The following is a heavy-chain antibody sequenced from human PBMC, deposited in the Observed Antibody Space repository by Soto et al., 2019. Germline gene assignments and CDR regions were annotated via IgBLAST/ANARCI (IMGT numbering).Heavy chain of an antibody. CDR2: IRGFSPYT. CDR3: ARDRGRTAAGAYHYYQYGMDV. Sequence: EVQLVESGGGLVKPGGSLRLSCVASGFTFRTYTMNWVRQAPGKGLEWVSGIRGFSPYTFYAESVKGRFTISRDNAKNSLYLQMNSLGVEDTAVYYCARDRGRTAAGAYHYYQYGMDVWGQGTTVTVSS. CDR1: GFTFRTYT. V-gene: IGHV3-21*01. J-gene: IGHJ6*02. D-gene: IGHD6-13*01.